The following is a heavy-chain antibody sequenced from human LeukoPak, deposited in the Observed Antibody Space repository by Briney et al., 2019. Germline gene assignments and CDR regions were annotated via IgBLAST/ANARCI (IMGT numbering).Heavy chain of an antibody. Sequence: GGSLRLSCAASGFTFSSYWMHWVRQAPGKGLVWVSRINSDGSSTSYADSVKGRFTISRDIAKNTLYLQMNSLRAEDTAVYYCARAVKGGPFDYWGQGTLVTVSS. CDR2: INSDGSST. V-gene: IGHV3-74*01. CDR1: GFTFSSYW. CDR3: ARAVKGGPFDY. J-gene: IGHJ4*02. D-gene: IGHD2-15*01.